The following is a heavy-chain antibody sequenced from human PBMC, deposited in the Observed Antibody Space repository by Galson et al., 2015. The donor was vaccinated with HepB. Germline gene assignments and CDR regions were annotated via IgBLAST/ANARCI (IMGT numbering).Heavy chain of an antibody. CDR1: GGSISSSSYY. V-gene: IGHV4-39*01. CDR2: IYYSGST. Sequence: SETLSLTCTVSGGSISSSSYYWGWIRQPPGKGLEWIGSIYYSGSTYYNPSLKSRVTISVDTSKNQFSLKLSSVTAADTAVYYCARPNPGVGATMDAFDIWGQGTMVTVSS. D-gene: IGHD1-26*01. CDR3: ARPNPGVGATMDAFDI. J-gene: IGHJ3*02.